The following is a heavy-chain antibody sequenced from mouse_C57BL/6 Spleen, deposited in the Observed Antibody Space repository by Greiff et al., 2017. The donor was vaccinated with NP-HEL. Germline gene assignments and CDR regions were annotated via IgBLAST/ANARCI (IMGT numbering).Heavy chain of an antibody. CDR2: IDPSDSYT. V-gene: IGHV1-59*01. Sequence: VQLQQPGAELVRPGTSVKLSCKASGYTFTSYWMHWVKQRPGQGLEWIGVIDPSDSYTNYNQKFKGKATLTVDTSSSTAYMQLSSLTSEDSAVYYCAAVVVDYWGQGTTLTVSS. J-gene: IGHJ2*01. CDR3: AAVVVDY. CDR1: GYTFTSYW. D-gene: IGHD1-1*01.